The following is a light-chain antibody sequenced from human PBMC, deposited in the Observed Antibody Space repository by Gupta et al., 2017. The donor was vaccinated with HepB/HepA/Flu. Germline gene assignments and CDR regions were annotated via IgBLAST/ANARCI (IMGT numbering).Light chain of an antibody. CDR3: CSYSGSITFVV. J-gene: IGLJ2*01. CDR1: SSDVGSYNL. V-gene: IGLV2-23*02. CDR2: AVS. Sequence: QSALTQTASVSGSPGQSITISCSATSSDVGSYNLVSWYQQHPGKAPKLMIYAVSKRPSWVSYRFSGSKSGSTASLTISWLQADDEADYYCCSYSGSITFVVFGGGTKLSVL.